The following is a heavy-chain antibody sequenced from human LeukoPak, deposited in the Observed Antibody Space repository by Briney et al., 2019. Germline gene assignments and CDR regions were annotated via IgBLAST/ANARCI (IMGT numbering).Heavy chain of an antibody. CDR3: ATDISTHYFGS. J-gene: IGHJ4*02. CDR2: IWYDASNK. D-gene: IGHD3-9*01. V-gene: IGHV3-33*08. Sequence: GGSLRLSCVASGFTLSSFAMHWVRQAPGKGLEWVTFIWYDASNKYYAESVKGRFTISRDNSRNTVFLQMNSLRAEDTAIYYCATDISTHYFGSWGQGTLVTVSS. CDR1: GFTLSSFA.